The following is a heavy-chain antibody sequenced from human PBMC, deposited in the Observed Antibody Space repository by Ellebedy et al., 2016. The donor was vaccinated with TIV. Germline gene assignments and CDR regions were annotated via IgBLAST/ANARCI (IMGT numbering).Heavy chain of an antibody. D-gene: IGHD2-15*01. CDR1: GVTVSSNH. V-gene: IGHV3-66*01. J-gene: IGHJ4*02. CDR3: TKARDGGGTVDY. Sequence: PGGSLRLSCAAPGVTVSSNHMNWVRQAPGKGLEWVSVLQSGGTTHYADSVKGRFTISSDNSKNTLYLQMNSRRAEDTAVYYCTKARDGGGTVDYWGQGTLVTVSS. CDR2: LQSGGTT.